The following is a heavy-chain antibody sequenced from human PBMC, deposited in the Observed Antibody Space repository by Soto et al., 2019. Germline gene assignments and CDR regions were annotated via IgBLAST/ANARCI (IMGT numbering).Heavy chain of an antibody. J-gene: IGHJ4*02. V-gene: IGHV3-23*01. D-gene: IGHD3-9*01. CDR2: ISGSGGST. CDR3: AKRNYDILTGYYKGVHYFDY. CDR1: GFTFSSYA. Sequence: PGGSLSLSCAASGFTFSSYAMSWVRQAPGKGLEWVSAISGSGGSTYYADSVKGRFTISRDNSKNTLYPQMNSLRAEDTAVYYCAKRNYDILTGYYKGVHYFDYWGQGTLVTVSS.